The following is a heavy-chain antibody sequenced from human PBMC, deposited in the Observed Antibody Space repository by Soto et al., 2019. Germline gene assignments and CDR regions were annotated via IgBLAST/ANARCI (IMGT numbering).Heavy chain of an antibody. V-gene: IGHV1-69*12. J-gene: IGHJ5*02. Sequence: QVQLVQSGAEVKKPGSSVKVSCKASGGTFSSYAISWVRQAPGQGLEWMGGIIPIFGTANYAQKFQGRVTITADESTSTAYMELSSLRSEDTAVDYCARRKENCISTSCYYQSPAFDPWGQGTLVTVSS. CDR2: IIPIFGTA. CDR1: GGTFSSYA. CDR3: ARRKENCISTSCYYQSPAFDP. D-gene: IGHD2-2*01.